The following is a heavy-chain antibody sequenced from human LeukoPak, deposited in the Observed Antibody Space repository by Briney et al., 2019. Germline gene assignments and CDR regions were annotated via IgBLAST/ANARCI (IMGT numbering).Heavy chain of an antibody. Sequence: GASVKVSCKASGYTFTSYGISWVRQAPGQGLEWMGWISAYNGNTNYAQKLQGRVTMTTDTSTSTAYMELRSLRSDDTAVYYCARVFPGSYGYGPFDYWGQGTLVTVSS. CDR3: ARVFPGSYGYGPFDY. J-gene: IGHJ4*02. CDR2: ISAYNGNT. D-gene: IGHD5-18*01. CDR1: GYTFTSYG. V-gene: IGHV1-18*01.